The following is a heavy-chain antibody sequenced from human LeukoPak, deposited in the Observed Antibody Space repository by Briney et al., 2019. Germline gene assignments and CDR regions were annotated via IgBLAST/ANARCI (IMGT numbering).Heavy chain of an antibody. J-gene: IGHJ4*02. CDR2: IRGGGEK. V-gene: IGHV3-23*01. D-gene: IGHD2-2*03. CDR1: GFSFTTYA. Sequence: GGSLRLSCAASGFSFTTYAMSWVRQAPARGLEWVSSIRGGGEKFYADFVRGRFTLSRDDSTNTVYLQLNNLGVEDTAIYYCAKANWISDADAVWWGQGTLVTVSS. CDR3: AKANWISDADAVW.